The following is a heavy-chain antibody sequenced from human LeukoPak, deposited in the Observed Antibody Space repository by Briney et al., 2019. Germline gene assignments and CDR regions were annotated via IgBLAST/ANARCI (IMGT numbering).Heavy chain of an antibody. D-gene: IGHD1-1*01. CDR1: GFTFSSYS. Sequence: PGGSLRLSCAASGFTFSSYSMNWVRQAPGKGLEWVSSISSSSSYIYYADSVKGRFTISRDNAKNSLYLQMNSLRAEDTAVYYCARSVVWNPTKIRWFDPWGQGTLVTVSS. V-gene: IGHV3-21*01. J-gene: IGHJ5*02. CDR2: ISSSSSYI. CDR3: ARSVVWNPTKIRWFDP.